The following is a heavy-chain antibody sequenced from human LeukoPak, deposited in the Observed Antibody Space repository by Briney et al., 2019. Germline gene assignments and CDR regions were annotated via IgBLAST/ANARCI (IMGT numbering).Heavy chain of an antibody. J-gene: IGHJ4*02. V-gene: IGHV4-34*01. D-gene: IGHD5-18*01. CDR1: GGSFSGYY. CDR2: INHSGST. Sequence: PSETLSLTCAVYGGSFSGYYWSWIRQPPGKRLEWIGEINHSGSTNYNPSLKSRVTISVDTSKNQFSLKLSSVTAADTAVYYCARRGYSYGYGDYWGQGTLVTVSS. CDR3: ARRGYSYGYGDY.